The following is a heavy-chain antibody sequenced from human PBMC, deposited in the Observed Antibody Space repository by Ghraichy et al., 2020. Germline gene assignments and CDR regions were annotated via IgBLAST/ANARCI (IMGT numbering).Heavy chain of an antibody. D-gene: IGHD5-18*01. CDR1: GFTFSSYA. Sequence: GGSLRLSCAASGFTFSSYAMHWVRQAPGKGLEWVAVISYDGSNKYYADSVKGRFTISRDNSKNTLYLQMNSLRAEDTAVYYCARDLLTAMVLDYWGQGTLVTVSS. CDR2: ISYDGSNK. CDR3: ARDLLTAMVLDY. V-gene: IGHV3-30-3*01. J-gene: IGHJ4*02.